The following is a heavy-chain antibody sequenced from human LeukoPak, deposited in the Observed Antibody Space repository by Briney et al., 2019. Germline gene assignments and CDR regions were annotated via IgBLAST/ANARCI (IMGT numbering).Heavy chain of an antibody. V-gene: IGHV1-46*01. CDR3: ASLKNYYDSSGNLVTDAFDI. CDR2: INPGGGST. D-gene: IGHD3-22*01. Sequence: ASVKVSCKASEDTFTNYYIQWMRQAPGQGLEWMGVINPGGGSTTYAQKFQGRVTLTRDTSTRTVYMELRSLRSDDTAVYYCASLKNYYDSSGNLVTDAFDIWGQGTMVTVSS. J-gene: IGHJ3*02. CDR1: EDTFTNYY.